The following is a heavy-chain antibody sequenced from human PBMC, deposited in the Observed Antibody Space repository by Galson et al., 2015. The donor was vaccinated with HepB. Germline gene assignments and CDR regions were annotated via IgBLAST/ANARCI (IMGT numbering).Heavy chain of an antibody. CDR1: GYTFTTYY. CDR2: INPSGGST. D-gene: IGHD2-15*01. V-gene: IGHV1-46*01. J-gene: IGHJ4*02. Sequence: SVKVSCKASGYTFTTYYMHWVRQAPGQGLEWMGIINPSGGSTTYAQKFQGRVTMTRDTSTSTVYMELSSLRSEDTAVYFCARDLIGYMDFWGQGTLVTVSS. CDR3: ARDLIGYMDF.